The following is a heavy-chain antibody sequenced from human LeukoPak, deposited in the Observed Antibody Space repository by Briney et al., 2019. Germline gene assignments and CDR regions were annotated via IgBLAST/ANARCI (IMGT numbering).Heavy chain of an antibody. Sequence: GGSLRLSCAASGFTFSSYSMNWVRQAPGKGLEWVSSISSSSSYIYYADSVKGRFTISRDNAKNSLYLQMNSLRAEDTAVYYCARGLVRGDQPDYWGQGTLVTVSS. J-gene: IGHJ4*02. CDR3: ARGLVRGDQPDY. V-gene: IGHV3-21*01. CDR1: GFTFSSYS. D-gene: IGHD3-10*01. CDR2: ISSSSSYI.